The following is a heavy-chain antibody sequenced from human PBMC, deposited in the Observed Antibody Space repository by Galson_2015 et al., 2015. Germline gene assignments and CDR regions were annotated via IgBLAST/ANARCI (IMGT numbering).Heavy chain of an antibody. V-gene: IGHV7-4-1*02. CDR1: GYTFTSNS. CDR2: INTDTGNP. D-gene: IGHD3-10*01. J-gene: IGHJ4*02. Sequence: SVKVSCKASGYTFTSNSMNWLRQAPGHGLEWMGWINTDTGNPTYAQGFTGRFVFSLDTSVSTAYLQISGLKAEDTAVYYCARGIRYGSERYTDYWGQGTLVTVSS. CDR3: ARGIRYGSERYTDY.